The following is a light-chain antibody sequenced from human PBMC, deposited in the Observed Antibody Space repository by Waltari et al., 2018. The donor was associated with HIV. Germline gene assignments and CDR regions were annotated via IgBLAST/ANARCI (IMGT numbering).Light chain of an antibody. CDR1: SSDVGVYNF. CDR2: DVS. Sequence: QSALTQPRSVSGSPGQSVTISCTGTSSDVGVYNFVSWYQQHPGKAPKRMLYDVSKRPSGVPDRFSGSKSCNTASLTISGLQAEDEADYYCCSYAGSYPVVFGGGTKLTVL. J-gene: IGLJ2*01. CDR3: CSYAGSYPVV. V-gene: IGLV2-11*01.